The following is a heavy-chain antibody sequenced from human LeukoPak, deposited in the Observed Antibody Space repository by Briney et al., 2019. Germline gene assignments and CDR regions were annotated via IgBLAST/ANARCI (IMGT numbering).Heavy chain of an antibody. CDR1: GGTFSSYA. V-gene: IGHV1-69*01. CDR3: ARDYRYYDSSGYYYSDAFDI. J-gene: IGHJ3*02. Sequence: SVKVSCKASGGTFSSYAISWVRPAPGQGLEWMGGIIPIFGTANYAQKFQGRVTITADESTSTAYMELSSLRSEDTAVYYCARDYRYYDSSGYYYSDAFDIWGQGTMVTVSS. CDR2: IIPIFGTA. D-gene: IGHD3-22*01.